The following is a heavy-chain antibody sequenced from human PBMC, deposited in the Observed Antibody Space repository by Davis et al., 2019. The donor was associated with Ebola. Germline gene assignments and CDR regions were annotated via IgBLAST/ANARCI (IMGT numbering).Heavy chain of an antibody. Sequence: GSLRLSCTVSGGSISSYYWSWIRQPPGKGLEWIGYIYYSGSTNYNPSLKSRVTISVDTSKNQFSLKLSSVTAADTAVYYCARHPFYGSGSYRYYYYGMDVWGQGTTVTVSS. CDR3: ARHPFYGSGSYRYYYYGMDV. D-gene: IGHD3-10*01. V-gene: IGHV4-59*08. CDR1: GGSISSYY. CDR2: IYYSGST. J-gene: IGHJ6*02.